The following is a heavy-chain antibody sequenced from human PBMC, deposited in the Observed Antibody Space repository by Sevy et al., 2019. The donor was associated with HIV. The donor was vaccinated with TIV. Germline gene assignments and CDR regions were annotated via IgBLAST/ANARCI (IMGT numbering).Heavy chain of an antibody. J-gene: IGHJ3*02. CDR2: IKEDGSDK. CDR3: ARDKNHYDRSVYYDAFDI. D-gene: IGHD3-22*01. V-gene: IGHV3-7*03. Sequence: GGSLRLSCAASGFTLSSFWMTWVRQAPGKRLEWVANIKEDGSDKNYLDSVKGRFTISRDNAKNSLYLQMNSLRAEDTAVYYCARDKNHYDRSVYYDAFDIWGQGTMVTVSS. CDR1: GFTLSSFW.